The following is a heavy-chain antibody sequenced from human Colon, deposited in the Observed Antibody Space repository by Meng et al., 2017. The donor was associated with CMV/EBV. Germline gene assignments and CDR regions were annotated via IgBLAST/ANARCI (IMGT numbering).Heavy chain of an antibody. CDR3: ARDVRVFDY. CDR1: GFTFPDKY. J-gene: IGHJ4*02. D-gene: IGHD3-10*01. CDR2: TRNKANGYTT. Sequence: SQASGFTFPDKYQARVRPAPGKGLEWVGRTRNKANGYTTEYAASVKGRFTVSRDELENSLYLQITRLKTEDTAVYYCARDVRVFDYCGQGILVTVSS. V-gene: IGHV3-72*01.